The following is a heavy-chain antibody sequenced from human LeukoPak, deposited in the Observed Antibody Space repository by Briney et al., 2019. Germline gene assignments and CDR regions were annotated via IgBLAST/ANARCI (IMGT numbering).Heavy chain of an antibody. Sequence: GGSLRLSCAASGFTFSSYWMHWVRQAPGKGLVWVSRINSDGSSTSYADSVKGRFTISRDNAKNTLYLQMNSLRAEDTAVYYCARGRGCSSMSCYPDYWGQGTLVTVSS. J-gene: IGHJ4*02. D-gene: IGHD2-2*01. CDR2: INSDGSST. CDR3: ARGRGCSSMSCYPDY. V-gene: IGHV3-74*01. CDR1: GFTFSSYW.